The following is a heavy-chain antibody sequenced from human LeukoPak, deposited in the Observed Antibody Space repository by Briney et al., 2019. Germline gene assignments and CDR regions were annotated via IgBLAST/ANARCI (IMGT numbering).Heavy chain of an antibody. CDR1: GFTSSSHW. D-gene: IGHD2-21*01. J-gene: IGHJ4*02. CDR3: AKFLPTHIVVANYYFDY. Sequence: GGSLRLSCAASGFTSSSHWMHWVRQAPGKGLVWASRINSDGSSTSYADSVKGRFTISRDNSKNTLYLQMNSLRAEDTAVYYCAKFLPTHIVVANYYFDYWGQGTLVTVSS. CDR2: INSDGSST. V-gene: IGHV3-74*01.